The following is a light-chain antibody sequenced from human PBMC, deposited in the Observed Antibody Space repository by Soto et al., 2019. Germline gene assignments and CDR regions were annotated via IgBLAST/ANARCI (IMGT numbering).Light chain of an antibody. CDR1: QSVNSN. J-gene: IGKJ1*01. Sequence: DIVITQSPATLSVSPGERATLSCRASQSVNSNLAWYQQRPGQAPRLLIFGASTRATGIPARFSGSGSGTEFTLTISSLQSEDFAVFYCQQYNNWPGTFGQGTQVDIK. V-gene: IGKV3-15*01. CDR2: GAS. CDR3: QQYNNWPGT.